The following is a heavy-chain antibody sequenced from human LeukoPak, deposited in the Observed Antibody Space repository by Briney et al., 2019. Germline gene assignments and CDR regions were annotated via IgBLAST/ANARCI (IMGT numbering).Heavy chain of an antibody. Sequence: SETLSLTCTVSGGSISSSSYYWGWIRQPPGKGLEWIGSIYYSGSTYYSPSLKSRVTISVDTSKNQFSLKLSSVTAADTAVYYCARQLTYYYDSSGYYFFDYWGQGTLVTVSS. CDR1: GGSISSSSYY. V-gene: IGHV4-39*01. CDR2: IYYSGST. CDR3: ARQLTYYYDSSGYYFFDY. D-gene: IGHD3-22*01. J-gene: IGHJ4*02.